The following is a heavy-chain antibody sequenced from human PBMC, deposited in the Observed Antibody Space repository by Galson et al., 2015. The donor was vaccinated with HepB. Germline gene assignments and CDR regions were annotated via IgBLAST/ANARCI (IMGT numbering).Heavy chain of an antibody. CDR3: AREGGGIVVVPAAI. Sequence: SVKVSCKASGYTFTSYDINWVRQATGQGLEWMGWMNPNSGNTGYAQKFQGRVTMTRNTSISTAYMELSNLRSEDTAVYYCAREGGGIVVVPAAIWGQGTLVTVSS. CDR2: MNPNSGNT. J-gene: IGHJ4*02. CDR1: GYTFTSYD. D-gene: IGHD2-2*01. V-gene: IGHV1-8*01.